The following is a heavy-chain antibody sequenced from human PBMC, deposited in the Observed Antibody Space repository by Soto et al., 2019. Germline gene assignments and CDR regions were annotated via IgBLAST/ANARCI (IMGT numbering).Heavy chain of an antibody. Sequence: PGGSLRLSCAAFGFTFSNSWLTWVRQAPGKGPEWVANIKEDGTKTYYLDSLRGRFTVTRDNPKNSVYLQMNSLRAEDTAIYFCAKSLTVQVLYYFDPWGPGTQVTVSS. D-gene: IGHD2-2*02. CDR2: IKEDGTKT. CDR1: GFTFSNSW. J-gene: IGHJ5*02. CDR3: AKSLTVQVLYYFDP. V-gene: IGHV3-7*03.